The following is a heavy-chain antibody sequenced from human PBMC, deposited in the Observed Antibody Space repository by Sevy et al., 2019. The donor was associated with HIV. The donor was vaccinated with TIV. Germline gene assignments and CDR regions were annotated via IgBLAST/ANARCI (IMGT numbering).Heavy chain of an antibody. CDR2: ISADGSRT. CDR1: GFTFSSYW. D-gene: IGHD2-8*02. Sequence: GGSLRLSCAASGFTFSSYWMHWVRQAPGKGLVWVSGISADGSRTVYEDSVKGRFTSSRDNAKNTLYLQMNSLRAEDTAVYYRARDFKDTGWGQGTLVTVSS. V-gene: IGHV3-74*01. J-gene: IGHJ4*02. CDR3: ARDFKDTG.